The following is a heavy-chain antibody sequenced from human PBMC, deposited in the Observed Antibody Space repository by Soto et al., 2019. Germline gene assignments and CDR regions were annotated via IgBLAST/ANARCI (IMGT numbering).Heavy chain of an antibody. J-gene: IGHJ4*02. V-gene: IGHV4-31*03. CDR2: IYYSGST. Sequence: SETLSLTCTVSGGSISSGGYYWSWIRQHPGKGLEWIGYIYYSGSTYYNPSLKSRVTISVDTSKNQFSLKLSSVTAADTAVYYCARKYSSGWYVRWGQGTLVTVSS. D-gene: IGHD6-19*01. CDR1: GGSISSGGYY. CDR3: ARKYSSGWYVR.